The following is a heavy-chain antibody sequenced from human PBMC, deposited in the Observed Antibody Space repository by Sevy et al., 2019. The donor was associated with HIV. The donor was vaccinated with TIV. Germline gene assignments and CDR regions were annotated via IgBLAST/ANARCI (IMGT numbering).Heavy chain of an antibody. J-gene: IGHJ4*02. CDR2: FDPEDGET. CDR1: GYTLTKLS. Sequence: ASVKVSCKVSGYTLTKLSMHWVRQGPGKGLEWMGSFDPEDGETIYAQKFQGRVTMTEDTSTDTAHMELRSLKSEDTAVYYCATTKDYYESSGSPFDYWGQGTLVIVSS. V-gene: IGHV1-24*01. CDR3: ATTKDYYESSGSPFDY. D-gene: IGHD3-22*01.